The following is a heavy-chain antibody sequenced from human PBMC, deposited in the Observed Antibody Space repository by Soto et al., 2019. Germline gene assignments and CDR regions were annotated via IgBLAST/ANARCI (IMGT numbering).Heavy chain of an antibody. CDR1: GFTFSNYA. V-gene: IGHV3-64D*06. CDR2: VRISGGSN. Sequence: PGGSLRLSCAASGFTFSNYAMHWVRQAPGKGLEFVSGVRISGGSNFYADVVKRRITISKDNSKKTLLLQITSMRLEATAVYYCVPHGGNSLFIHWGQGTLVTVSS. J-gene: IGHJ4*02. CDR3: VPHGGNSLFIH. D-gene: IGHD4-17*01.